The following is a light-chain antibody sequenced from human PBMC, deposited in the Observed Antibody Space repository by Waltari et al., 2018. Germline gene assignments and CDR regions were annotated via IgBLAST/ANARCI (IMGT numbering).Light chain of an antibody. J-gene: IGLJ2*01. CDR3: CSYSGDLSFGVV. Sequence: QSALTQPASVSGSPGQSITIYCPGTSHDVGHYDLVSWYQQHPGKAPKLIIYEVTKRTSGFSNRFSGSKSGNTASLTISGLHTEDEGDYYCCSYSGDLSFGVVFGGGTKLTVL. V-gene: IGLV2-23*02. CDR2: EVT. CDR1: SHDVGHYDL.